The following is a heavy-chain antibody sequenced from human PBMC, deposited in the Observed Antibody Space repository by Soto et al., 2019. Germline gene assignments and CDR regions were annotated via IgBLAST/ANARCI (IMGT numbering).Heavy chain of an antibody. CDR1: GYTFSTYG. CDR2: ISGCNGHT. D-gene: IGHD3-16*01. CDR3: AREGEMPYDYYGLDV. J-gene: IGHJ6*02. Sequence: QVQLVQSGAEVRKPGASVKVSCKASGYTFSTYGISWVRQAPGQGLEWMGWISGCNGHTKYAQKFQGRVTMTTDTSTSTFYMDLRSLRSDDTAVYYCAREGEMPYDYYGLDVWGQGTTVTVSS. V-gene: IGHV1-18*01.